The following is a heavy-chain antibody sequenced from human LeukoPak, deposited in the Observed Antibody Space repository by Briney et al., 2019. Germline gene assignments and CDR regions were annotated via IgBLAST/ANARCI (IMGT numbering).Heavy chain of an antibody. CDR3: AKDGRPGPTTVVTWWAVATNSDYYYYYYMDV. J-gene: IGHJ6*03. CDR2: ISSSSSYI. Sequence: PGGSLRLSCAASGFTFSSYTMKWVRQAPGKGLEWVSSISSSSSYIYYADSVKGRFTISRDNAKNSLYLQMNSLRAEDTAVYYCAKDGRPGPTTVVTWWAVATNSDYYYYYYMDVWGKGTTVTISS. V-gene: IGHV3-21*04. CDR1: GFTFSSYT. D-gene: IGHD4-23*01.